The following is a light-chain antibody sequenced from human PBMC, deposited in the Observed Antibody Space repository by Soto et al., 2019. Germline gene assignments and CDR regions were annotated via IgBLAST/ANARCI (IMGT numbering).Light chain of an antibody. CDR3: SSYTSSSTPYV. J-gene: IGLJ1*01. Sequence: QSVLTQPASVSGSPGQSITISCTGISSDVGGYNHVSWYQQHPDRAPKLIIYDVSNRPSGVSNRFSGSESANTASLTISGFQAEDEADYYCSSYTSSSTPYVFGAGTRSQS. CDR2: DVS. V-gene: IGLV2-14*01. CDR1: SSDVGGYNH.